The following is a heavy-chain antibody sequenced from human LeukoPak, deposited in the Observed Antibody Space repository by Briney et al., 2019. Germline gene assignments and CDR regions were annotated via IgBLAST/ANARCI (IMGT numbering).Heavy chain of an antibody. CDR1: GYTFTSYD. D-gene: IGHD3-3*01. CDR2: MNPNSGNT. J-gene: IGHJ4*02. V-gene: IGHV1-8*03. CDR3: ARAIWSGYWVFVY. Sequence: ASVKVSCKASGYTFTSYDINWVRQATGQGLEWMGWMNPNSGNTGYAQKFQGRVTITRNTSISTAYMELSSLRSEDTAVYYCARAIWSGYWVFVYWGQGTLVTVSS.